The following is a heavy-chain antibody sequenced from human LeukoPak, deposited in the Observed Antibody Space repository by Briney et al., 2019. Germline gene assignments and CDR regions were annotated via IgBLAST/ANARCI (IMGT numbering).Heavy chain of an antibody. V-gene: IGHV1-69*02. J-gene: IGHJ4*02. CDR1: GGTFSSYT. CDR3: ARVPLRITMVRGVTTPFQHSYFDY. D-gene: IGHD3-10*01. Sequence: SVKVSCKASGGTFSSYTISWVRQAPGQGLEWMGRIIPILGIANYAQKSQGRVTITADKSTSTAYMELSSLRSEDTAVYYCARVPLRITMVRGVTTPFQHSYFDYWGQGTLVTVSS. CDR2: IIPILGIA.